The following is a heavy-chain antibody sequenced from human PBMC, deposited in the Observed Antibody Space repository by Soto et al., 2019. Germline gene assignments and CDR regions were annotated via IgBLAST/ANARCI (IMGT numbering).Heavy chain of an antibody. J-gene: IGHJ6*02. CDR1: GFTFSSYG. D-gene: IGHD2-2*01. CDR2: IWYDGSNK. V-gene: IGHV3-33*01. Sequence: ESGGGVVQPGRSLRLSCAASGFTFSSYGLHWVRQAPGKGLEWVAVIWYDGSNKYYADSVKGRFTISRDNSKNTLYLQMNSLRAEDTAVYYCARGRYCSSTSCNTYGMDVWGHGTTVTVSS. CDR3: ARGRYCSSTSCNTYGMDV.